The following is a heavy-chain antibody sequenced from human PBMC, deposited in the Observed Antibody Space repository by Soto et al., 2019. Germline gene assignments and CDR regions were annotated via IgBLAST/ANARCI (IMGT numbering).Heavy chain of an antibody. Sequence: GGSLRLSCAASGFTFSSYSMNWVRQAPGKGLEWVSSISSSSSYIYYADSVKGRFTISRDNAKNSLYLQMNSLRAEDTAVYYCASNHDYGDYEGAFDIWGQGTMVTVSS. CDR1: GFTFSSYS. CDR3: ASNHDYGDYEGAFDI. D-gene: IGHD4-17*01. J-gene: IGHJ3*02. V-gene: IGHV3-21*01. CDR2: ISSSSSYI.